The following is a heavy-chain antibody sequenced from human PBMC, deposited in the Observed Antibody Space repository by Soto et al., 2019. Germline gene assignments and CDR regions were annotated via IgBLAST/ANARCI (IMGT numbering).Heavy chain of an antibody. D-gene: IGHD6-6*01. J-gene: IGHJ4*02. V-gene: IGHV4-30-4*01. CDR3: ARDRSNSPDYFDD. CDR2: IYYSGRT. Sequence: VQLQESGPGLVKPSQTLSLTCTVSGGSISSDDYYWTWIRQPPGEGLEWIGYIYYSGRTHYNPSLESRLTISIDTSKNQFSLKLSSMSAADTAVYYCARDRSNSPDYFDDWGQGTLVTVSS. CDR1: GGSISSDDYY.